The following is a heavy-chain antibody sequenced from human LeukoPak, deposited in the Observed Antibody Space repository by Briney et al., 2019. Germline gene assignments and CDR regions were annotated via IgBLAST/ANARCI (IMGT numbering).Heavy chain of an antibody. V-gene: IGHV1-69*04. CDR3: AQGVYDSSGYNY. CDR1: GGTFSSYA. Sequence: ASVKVSCKASGGTFSSYAISWVRQAPGQGLEWMGRIIPILGIANYAQKFQGRVTITADKSTSTAYMELSSLRSEDTAVYYCAQGVYDSSGYNYWGREPWLPSPQ. D-gene: IGHD3-22*01. J-gene: IGHJ4*02. CDR2: IIPILGIA.